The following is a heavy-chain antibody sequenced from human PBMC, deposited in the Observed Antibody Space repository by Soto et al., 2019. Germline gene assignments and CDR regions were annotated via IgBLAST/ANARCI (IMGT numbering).Heavy chain of an antibody. CDR2: IYYSGST. CDR3: ARWLASWGDAFDI. J-gene: IGHJ3*02. D-gene: IGHD2-2*01. CDR1: GGSVSSGSYY. V-gene: IGHV4-61*01. Sequence: SETLSLTCTVSGGSVSSGSYYWSWIRQPPGKGLEWIGSIYYSGSTNYNPSLKSRVTISVDTSKNQFSLKLSSVTAADTAVYYCARWLASWGDAFDIWGQGTMVTVSS.